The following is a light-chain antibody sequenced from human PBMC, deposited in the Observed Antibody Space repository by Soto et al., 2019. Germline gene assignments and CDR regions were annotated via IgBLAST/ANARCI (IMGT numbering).Light chain of an antibody. Sequence: DIQMTQSPSSLSASVGDRVTITCRASQGIRNSLAWYQQKPGKVPKLLISAAFTLQSGVPSRFSGSGSGTDFTLTISSLQPEDFATYYCPNYNRAPYTFGPGNKVDIK. J-gene: IGKJ3*01. V-gene: IGKV1-27*01. CDR3: PNYNRAPYT. CDR2: AAF. CDR1: QGIRNS.